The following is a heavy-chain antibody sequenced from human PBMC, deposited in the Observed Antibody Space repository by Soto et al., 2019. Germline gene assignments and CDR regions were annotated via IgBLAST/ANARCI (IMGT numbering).Heavy chain of an antibody. J-gene: IGHJ3*02. CDR2: IIPIFGTA. CDR1: GGTFSSYA. V-gene: IGHV1-69*12. Sequence: QVQLVQSGAEVKKPGSSVKVSCKASGGTFSSYAISWVRQAPGQGLEWMGGIIPIFGTANYGQKFQGRVTMTADESTSRAYMALSSLRSEDMDVYYCARCDLVGASKSAFDIWGQGTMVTVSS. CDR3: ARCDLVGASKSAFDI. D-gene: IGHD1-26*01.